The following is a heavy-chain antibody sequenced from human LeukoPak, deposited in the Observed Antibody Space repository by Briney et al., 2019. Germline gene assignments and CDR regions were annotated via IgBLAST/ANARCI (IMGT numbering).Heavy chain of an antibody. D-gene: IGHD4-11*01. Sequence: ASVKVSCKASGYTFTSYGISWVRQAPGQGLEWMGWISAYNGNTNYAQKLQGRVTMTTDTSTSTAYMELRSLRSDDTAVYYCARDGTTVTTLGDYYYYYMDVWGKGTTVTVSS. CDR2: ISAYNGNT. CDR3: ARDGTTVTTLGDYYYYYMDV. CDR1: GYTFTSYG. V-gene: IGHV1-18*01. J-gene: IGHJ6*03.